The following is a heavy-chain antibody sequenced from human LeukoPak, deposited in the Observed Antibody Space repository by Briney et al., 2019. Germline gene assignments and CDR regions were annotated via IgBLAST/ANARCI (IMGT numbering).Heavy chain of an antibody. D-gene: IGHD6-13*01. CDR2: IRYDGSNK. Sequence: GGSLRLSCAASGFTFSSYGMHWVRQAPGKGLEWVAFIRYDGSNKYYADSVKGRFTISRDNSKNTLYLQMNSLRAEDAAVYYCAKDIAAAGNAYFYDWFDPWGQGTLVTVSS. J-gene: IGHJ5*02. CDR3: AKDIAAAGNAYFYDWFDP. V-gene: IGHV3-30*02. CDR1: GFTFSSYG.